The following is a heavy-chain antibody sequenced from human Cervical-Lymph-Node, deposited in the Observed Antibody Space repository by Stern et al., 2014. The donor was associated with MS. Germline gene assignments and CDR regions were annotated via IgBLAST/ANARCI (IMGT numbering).Heavy chain of an antibody. CDR1: GYDFTGFF. CDR3: AREATRIIVGIDY. D-gene: IGHD2/OR15-2a*01. V-gene: IGHV1-2*06. Sequence: QLVQSGAKMKKPGASVKVSCTASGYDFTGFFIHWVRQVPGQGLEWMGRLNPNSDDPTYAQNFQDRVTLTRDTSISTAYLELSRLTSADTAVYYCAREATRIIVGIDYWGQGTQVTVSS. CDR2: LNPNSDDP. J-gene: IGHJ4*02.